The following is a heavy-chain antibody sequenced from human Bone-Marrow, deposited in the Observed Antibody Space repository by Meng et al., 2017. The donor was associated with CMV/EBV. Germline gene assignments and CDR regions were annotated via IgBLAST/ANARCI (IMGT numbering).Heavy chain of an antibody. D-gene: IGHD6-13*01. CDR2: ISYDGSDK. Sequence: GESLKISCAASGFTFSSYAMHWVRQAPGKGLEWVAVISYDGSDKYYADSVKGRFTISRDNSKNTLFLQMNSLRAEDTSVYYCTRDSFPRYGSSPSDYWGQGPRVTGYS. CDR1: GFTFSSYA. V-gene: IGHV3-30-3*01. CDR3: TRDSFPRYGSSPSDY. J-gene: IGHJ4*02.